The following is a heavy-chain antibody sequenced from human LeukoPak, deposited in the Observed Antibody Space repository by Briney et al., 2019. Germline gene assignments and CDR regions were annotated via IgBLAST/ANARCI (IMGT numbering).Heavy chain of an antibody. J-gene: IGHJ3*02. Sequence: SETLSLTCAVSGGSISSSNWWSWVRQPPGKGLEWIGEIFYSGSTNYNPSLKSRIIISVDKSKNQLSLKLSSVTAAATAVYYCARERSGSEIFARSFDIWGQGTMVTVSS. CDR2: IFYSGST. CDR1: GGSISSSNW. CDR3: ARERSGSEIFARSFDI. D-gene: IGHD3-3*01. V-gene: IGHV4-4*02.